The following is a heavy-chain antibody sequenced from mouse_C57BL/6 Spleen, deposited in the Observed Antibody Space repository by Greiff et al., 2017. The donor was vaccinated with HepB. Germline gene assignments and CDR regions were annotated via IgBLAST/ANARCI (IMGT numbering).Heavy chain of an antibody. Sequence: EVKLMESGGGLVKPGGSLKLSCAASGFTFSDYGMHWVRQAPEKGLEWVAYISSGSSTIYYADTVKGRFTISRDNAKNTLFLQMTSLRSEDTAMYYCARGGSRRFDYAMDYWGQGTSVTVSS. V-gene: IGHV5-17*01. CDR1: GFTFSDYG. CDR2: ISSGSSTI. D-gene: IGHD2-2*01. CDR3: ARGGSRRFDYAMDY. J-gene: IGHJ4*01.